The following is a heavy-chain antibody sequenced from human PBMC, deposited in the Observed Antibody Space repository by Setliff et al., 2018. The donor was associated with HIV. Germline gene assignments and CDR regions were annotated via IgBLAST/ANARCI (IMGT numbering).Heavy chain of an antibody. J-gene: IGHJ5*02. Sequence: PSETLSLTCTVSGGSISSSSYYWGWIRQSPGKGLEWIGSGFHSGTTYYNPSLKSRVTISVDTSKNQLSLKVNSVTAADTAVYYCARDMTYYYDTSGSFGWFDPWGQGTLVTVPQ. CDR2: GFHSGTT. V-gene: IGHV4-39*07. D-gene: IGHD3-22*01. CDR3: ARDMTYYYDTSGSFGWFDP. CDR1: GGSISSSSYY.